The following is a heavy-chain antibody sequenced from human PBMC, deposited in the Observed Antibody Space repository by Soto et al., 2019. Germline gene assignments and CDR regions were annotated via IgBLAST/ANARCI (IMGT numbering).Heavy chain of an antibody. D-gene: IGHD1-26*01. CDR1: GFTVSSNY. CDR2: ISDDGRT. J-gene: IGHJ2*01. CDR3: ARAYSGSQFPWYFDL. Sequence: EVHLVESGGGLIQPGGSLRLSCAVSGFTVSSNYMSWVRQAPGKGLEWVSVISDDGRTYYADSVKGRFTISRDNSKNTLYLQMHSLRAEDMAVYYCARAYSGSQFPWYFDLWGRGTLVTVSS. V-gene: IGHV3-53*01.